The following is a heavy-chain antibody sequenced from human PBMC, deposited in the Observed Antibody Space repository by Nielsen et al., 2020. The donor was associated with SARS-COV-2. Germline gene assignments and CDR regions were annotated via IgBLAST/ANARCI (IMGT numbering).Heavy chain of an antibody. J-gene: IGHJ4*02. Sequence: GSLRLSCAVYGGSFSGYYWSWIRQPPGKGLEWIGEINHSGSTNYNPSLKSRVTISVDTSKNQFSLKLSSVTAADTAVYYCARGGWLRLWGQGTLVTVSS. V-gene: IGHV4-34*01. CDR2: INHSGST. CDR3: ARGGWLRL. D-gene: IGHD5-12*01. CDR1: GGSFSGYY.